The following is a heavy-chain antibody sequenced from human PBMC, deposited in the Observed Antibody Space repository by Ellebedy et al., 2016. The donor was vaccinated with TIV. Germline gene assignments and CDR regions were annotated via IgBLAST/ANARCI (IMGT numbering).Heavy chain of an antibody. D-gene: IGHD5-12*01. V-gene: IGHV3-7*03. CDR1: GFTFTTYW. CDR2: MNQVGSEK. Sequence: GESLKISCAASGFTFTTYWMSWVRQAPGKGLEWVANMNQVGSEKYYVDSVKGRFTISRDNAQNSLYLHMNNLRAEDTAVDYCARDPNSPGDTGYGDYWGQGVVVTVST. J-gene: IGHJ4*02. CDR3: ARDPNSPGDTGYGDY.